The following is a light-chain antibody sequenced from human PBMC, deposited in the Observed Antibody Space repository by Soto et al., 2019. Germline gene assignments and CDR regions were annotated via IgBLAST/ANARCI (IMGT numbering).Light chain of an antibody. Sequence: DIHMTQSPSSLSVSVGDRVTITCRTSQNINAWLAWYQQRPGQAPKLLIYDASTVQSGVPSRFSGSGSGTEFTLTISSLQPDDFATYCCQHYGGMWTFGQGTKVEMK. V-gene: IGKV1-5*01. J-gene: IGKJ1*01. CDR3: QHYGGMWT. CDR1: QNINAW. CDR2: DAS.